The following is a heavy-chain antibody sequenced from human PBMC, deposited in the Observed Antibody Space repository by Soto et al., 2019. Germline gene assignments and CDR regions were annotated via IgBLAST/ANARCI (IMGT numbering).Heavy chain of an antibody. CDR3: ARPGSGSGWFYFDD. CDR1: GESITNSPYY. J-gene: IGHJ4*02. V-gene: IGHV4-39*01. Sequence: QLQLQESGPGPVKPSETLSLTCTVSGESITNSPYYWGWIRQPPGKGLEWMGSLSYSGSTHYSPSLKSRVTISMDTSKNQFYLKLSSVTAADTAIYYCARPGSGSGWFYFDDWGRGTLVTVSS. CDR2: LSYSGST. D-gene: IGHD6-19*01.